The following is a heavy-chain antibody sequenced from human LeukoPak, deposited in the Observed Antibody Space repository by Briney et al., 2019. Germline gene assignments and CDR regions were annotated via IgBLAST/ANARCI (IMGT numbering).Heavy chain of an antibody. V-gene: IGHV4-39*01. J-gene: IGHJ3*02. D-gene: IGHD2-15*01. CDR1: GGSISSSSYY. CDR3: ARRDSHDAFDI. CDR2: IYYSGST. Sequence: PSETLSLTCTVSGGSISSSSYYWGWIRRPPGKGLEWIGNIYYSGSTYYNPSLKSRVTISVDTSKNQFSLKLSSVTAADTAVYYCARRDSHDAFDIWGQGTMVTVSS.